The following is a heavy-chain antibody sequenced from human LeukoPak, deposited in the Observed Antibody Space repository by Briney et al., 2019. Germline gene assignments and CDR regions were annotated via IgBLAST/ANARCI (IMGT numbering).Heavy chain of an antibody. Sequence: PSETLSLTCTVSGGSISSSSYYWGWIRQPPGKGLEWIGSIYYSGSTYYNPSLKSRVTISVDTSKNQFSLKLSSVTAADTAVYYCARGYCGGGSCYMDVWGKGTTVTISS. J-gene: IGHJ6*03. CDR2: IYYSGST. D-gene: IGHD2-15*01. CDR1: GGSISSSSYY. V-gene: IGHV4-39*07. CDR3: ARGYCGGGSCYMDV.